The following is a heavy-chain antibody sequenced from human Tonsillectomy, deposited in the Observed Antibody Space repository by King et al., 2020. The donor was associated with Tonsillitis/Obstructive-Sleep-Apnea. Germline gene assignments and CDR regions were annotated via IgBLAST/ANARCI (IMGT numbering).Heavy chain of an antibody. CDR2: IKQDANEK. CDR3: ATDGEGIDV. J-gene: IGHJ6*02. CDR1: GLTFSHYW. Sequence: VQLVETGGGLVQPGGSLRLSCVASGLTFSHYWMTWDRQAPGKGLEWVADIKQDANEKYYVDSVKGRFTISRDNSKNSLYLQMNSLRVEDTALYYCATDGEGIDVWVHGTTVTVSS. D-gene: IGHD5-24*01. V-gene: IGHV3-7*03.